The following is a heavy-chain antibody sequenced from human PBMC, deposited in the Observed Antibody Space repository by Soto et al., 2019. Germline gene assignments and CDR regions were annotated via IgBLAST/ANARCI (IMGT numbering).Heavy chain of an antibody. D-gene: IGHD2-15*01. J-gene: IGHJ4*02. Sequence: QVQLQESGPGLVKPSQTLSLTCTVSGGSISSGGYYWSWIRQHPGKGLEWSGYIYYSGSTYYNTSLKSRVTISVDTSKNQFYLKLSSVTAADTAVYYCAREVGLSPPDYWGQGTLVTVSS. CDR1: GGSISSGGYY. V-gene: IGHV4-31*03. CDR3: AREVGLSPPDY. CDR2: IYYSGST.